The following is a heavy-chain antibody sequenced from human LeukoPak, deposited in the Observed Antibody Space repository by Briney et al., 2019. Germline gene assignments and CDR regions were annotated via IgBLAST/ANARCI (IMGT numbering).Heavy chain of an antibody. Sequence: ASVKVSCKASGYTFTSYGISWVRQAPGQGLEWMGWISAYNGNTNYAQKLQGRVTMTTDTSTSTAYMELRSLRSDDTAGYYCARIALSGSYSAAFDIWGQGTMVTVSS. CDR3: ARIALSGSYSAAFDI. D-gene: IGHD1-26*01. J-gene: IGHJ3*02. CDR1: GYTFTSYG. V-gene: IGHV1-18*01. CDR2: ISAYNGNT.